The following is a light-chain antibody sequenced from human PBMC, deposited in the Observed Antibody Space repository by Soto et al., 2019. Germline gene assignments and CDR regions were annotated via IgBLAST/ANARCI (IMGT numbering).Light chain of an antibody. CDR1: SSNIGSNS. V-gene: IGLV1-47*01. CDR3: AAWDDSLSGNV. Sequence: QSLLTQPPSASGTPGQRVTISCSGSSSNIGSNSVYWYQQLPGTAPKLLIYRNNQRPSGVPDRFSGSKSGTSASLAISGLRSEDEADYYCAAWDDSLSGNVFGTGTKLTVL. J-gene: IGLJ1*01. CDR2: RNN.